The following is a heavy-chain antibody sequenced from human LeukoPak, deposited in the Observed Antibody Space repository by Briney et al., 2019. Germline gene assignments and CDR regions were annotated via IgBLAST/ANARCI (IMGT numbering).Heavy chain of an antibody. Sequence: GASVKVSCKASGYTFTSYYMHWVRQAPGQGLEWMGIINPSGGSTRYAQKFQGRVTMTSDTSTSTAYMELSSLRTEDTAVYYCARDRLLRLQYGMDVWGQGTTVTVSS. D-gene: IGHD2/OR15-2a*01. V-gene: IGHV1-46*01. CDR3: ARDRLLRLQYGMDV. CDR2: INPSGGST. J-gene: IGHJ6*02. CDR1: GYTFTSYY.